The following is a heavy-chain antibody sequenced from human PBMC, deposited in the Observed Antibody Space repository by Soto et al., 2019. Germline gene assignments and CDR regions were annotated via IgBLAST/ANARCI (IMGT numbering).Heavy chain of an antibody. Sequence: LRLSCAASGFTFGDYAMHWVRQAPGKGLEWVSGISWNSGIIDYADSVKGRFTISRDNAKNSLSLQMNSLRGEDAALYYCAKSSCSSINCYGGFDYWGQGTLVTVSS. CDR3: AKSSCSSINCYGGFDY. CDR1: GFTFGDYA. CDR2: ISWNSGII. D-gene: IGHD2-2*01. V-gene: IGHV3-9*01. J-gene: IGHJ4*02.